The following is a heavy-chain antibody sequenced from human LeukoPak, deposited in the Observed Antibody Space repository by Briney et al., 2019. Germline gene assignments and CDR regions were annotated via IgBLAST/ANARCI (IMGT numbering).Heavy chain of an antibody. V-gene: IGHV4-59*10. J-gene: IGHJ4*02. CDR3: ARGSYYYYYDSSGYEGTGFDY. Sequence: SETPSLTCAVYGGSFSGYYWSWIRQPPGKGLEWIGRIYTSGSTNYNPSLKSRVTMSVDTSKNQFSLKLSSVTAADTAVYYCARGSYYYYYDSSGYEGTGFDYWGQGTLVTVSS. CDR1: GGSFSGYY. D-gene: IGHD3-22*01. CDR2: IYTSGST.